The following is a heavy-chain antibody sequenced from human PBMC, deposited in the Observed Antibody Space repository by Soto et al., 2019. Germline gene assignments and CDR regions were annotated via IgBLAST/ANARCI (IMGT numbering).Heavy chain of an antibody. J-gene: IGHJ4*02. CDR3: ASYYYDILTGPGVVY. CDR1: GFTFTSSA. V-gene: IGHV1-58*01. Sequence: SVKVSCKASGFTFTSSAVQWVRQARGQRLEWIGWIVVGSGNTNYAQKFQERVTITRDMSTSTAYMELSSLRSEDTTVYYCASYYYDILTGPGVVYWGQGTLVTVYS. D-gene: IGHD3-9*01. CDR2: IVVGSGNT.